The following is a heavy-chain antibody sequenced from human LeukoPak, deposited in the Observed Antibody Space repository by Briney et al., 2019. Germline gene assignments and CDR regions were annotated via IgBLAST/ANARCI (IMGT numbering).Heavy chain of an antibody. CDR3: AREGSSSSEIYYYYYMDV. CDR1: GGSLSSSSYY. D-gene: IGHD6-6*01. V-gene: IGHV4-39*07. CDR2: IYYSGST. Sequence: SETLSLTCTVSGGSLSSSSYYWGWIRQPPGKGLEWIGSIYYSGSTYYNPSLKSRVTISIDTSKNQFSLKLSSVTAADTAVYYCAREGSSSSEIYYYYYMDVWGKGTTVTVSS. J-gene: IGHJ6*03.